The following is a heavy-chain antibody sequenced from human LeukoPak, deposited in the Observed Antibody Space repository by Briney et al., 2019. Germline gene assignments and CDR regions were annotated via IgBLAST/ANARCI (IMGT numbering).Heavy chain of an antibody. Sequence: SETLSLTCTVSGGSISSYYWSWIRQPPGKGLEWIGYIYYSGSTNYNPSLKSRVTIAVDTSKNRFSLKLSSVIAADTAVYYCAVYLLGFDYWGQGTLVTVSS. CDR3: AVYLLGFDY. CDR1: GGSISSYY. CDR2: IYYSGST. D-gene: IGHD3-16*01. J-gene: IGHJ4*02. V-gene: IGHV4-59*01.